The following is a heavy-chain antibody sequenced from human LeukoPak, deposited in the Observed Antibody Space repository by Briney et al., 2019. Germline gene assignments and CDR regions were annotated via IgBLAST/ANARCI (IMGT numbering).Heavy chain of an antibody. CDR3: TPSSGAVAGIFY. J-gene: IGHJ4*02. D-gene: IGHD6-19*01. CDR2: IKSKTDGGTT. CDR1: GFTFSNAW. V-gene: IGHV3-15*01. Sequence: GVSLRLSCAASGFTFSNAWMSWVRQAPGKGLEWVGRIKSKTDGGTTDYAAPVKGRFTISRDDSKNTLYLQMTSLKTEDTAVYYCTPSSGAVAGIFYWGQGTLVTVSS.